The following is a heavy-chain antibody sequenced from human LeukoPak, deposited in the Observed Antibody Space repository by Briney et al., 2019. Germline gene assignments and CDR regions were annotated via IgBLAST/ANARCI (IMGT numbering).Heavy chain of an antibody. D-gene: IGHD3-10*01. V-gene: IGHV1-8*01. CDR2: MNPNSGNT. CDR3: ARGGYYYGSGSYSHYYYYGMDV. J-gene: IGHJ6*02. CDR1: GYTFTSYD. Sequence: GASVKVSCKASGYTFTSYDINWARQATGQGLEWMGWMNPNSGNTGYAQKFQGRVTMTRNTSISTAYMELSSLRSEDTAVYYCARGGYYYGSGSYSHYYYYGMDVWGQGTTVTVSS.